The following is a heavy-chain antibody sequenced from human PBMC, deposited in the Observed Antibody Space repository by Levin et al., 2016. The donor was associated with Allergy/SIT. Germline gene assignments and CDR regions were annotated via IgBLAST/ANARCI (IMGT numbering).Heavy chain of an antibody. J-gene: IGHJ3*01. CDR3: ARHAPNGWHFSKDDDAFDL. Sequence: GESLKISCEASGYTFANSWITWVRQMPGKGLEWMARIDPSDSYTNYSPSFKGHVTMSADKSTSTVYLQWTSLRTSDTAMYYCARHAPNGWHFSKDDDAFDLWGPGTLVTVSS. D-gene: IGHD6-19*01. CDR2: IDPSDSYT. CDR1: GYTFANSW. V-gene: IGHV5-10-1*01.